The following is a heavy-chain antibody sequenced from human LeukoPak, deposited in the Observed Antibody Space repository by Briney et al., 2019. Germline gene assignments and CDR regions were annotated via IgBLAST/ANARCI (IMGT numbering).Heavy chain of an antibody. CDR3: ASSSGWSHYFDY. V-gene: IGHV4-39*01. Sequence: SETLSLTCTVSGGSISSSSYYWGWIRQPPGKGLEWIGSIYYSGSTYYNPCLKSRVTISVDTSKNQFSLKLSSVTAADTAVYYCASSSGWSHYFDYWGQGTLVTVSS. D-gene: IGHD6-19*01. CDR2: IYYSGST. J-gene: IGHJ4*02. CDR1: GGSISSSSYY.